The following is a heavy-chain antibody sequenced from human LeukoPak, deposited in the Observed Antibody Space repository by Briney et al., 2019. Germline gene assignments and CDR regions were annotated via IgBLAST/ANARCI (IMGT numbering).Heavy chain of an antibody. CDR2: FYHSGST. D-gene: IGHD5-18*01. V-gene: IGHV4-38-2*01. CDR3: ASSLWIQLLAFDI. J-gene: IGHJ3*02. Sequence: PSETLSLTCAVSGYSISSGYYWGWIRQPPGKGLEWIGRFYHSGSTYYNPSLKSRVTISVDTSKNQFSLKLSSVTAADTAVYYCASSLWIQLLAFDIWGQGTMVTVSS. CDR1: GYSISSGYY.